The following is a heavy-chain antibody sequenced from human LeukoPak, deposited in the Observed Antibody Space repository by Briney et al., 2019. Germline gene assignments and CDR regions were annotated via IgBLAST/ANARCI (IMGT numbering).Heavy chain of an antibody. CDR2: IYSDNT. CDR1: GFTVSSNS. V-gene: IGHV3-53*01. D-gene: IGHD2/OR15-2a*01. Sequence: GGSLRLSCTVSGFTVSSNSMSWVRQAPGKGLEWVSFIYSDNTHYSDSVKGRFTISRDNSKNTLYLQMNSLRADDTAVYYCARPANLYYSADAFALWGQGTLVTVSS. CDR3: ARPANLYYSADAFAL. J-gene: IGHJ3*01.